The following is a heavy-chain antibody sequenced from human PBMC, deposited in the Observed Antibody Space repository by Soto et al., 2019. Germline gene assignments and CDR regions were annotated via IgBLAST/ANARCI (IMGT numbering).Heavy chain of an antibody. D-gene: IGHD3-9*01. J-gene: IGHJ6*02. V-gene: IGHV3-30-3*01. CDR3: ARVRGYDILTGRQVGGMDV. CDR1: GFTFSSYA. Sequence: PGGSLRLSCAASGFTFSSYAMHWVRQAPGKRLEWVAVISYDGSNKYYADSVKGRFTISRDNSKNTLYLQMNSLRAEDTAVYYCARVRGYDILTGRQVGGMDVWGQGTTVTVSS. CDR2: ISYDGSNK.